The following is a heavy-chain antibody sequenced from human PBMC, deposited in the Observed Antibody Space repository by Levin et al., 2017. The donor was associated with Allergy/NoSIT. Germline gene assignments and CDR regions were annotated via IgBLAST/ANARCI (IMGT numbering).Heavy chain of an antibody. Sequence: SCTVSGGSISSSSYYWGWIRQPPGKGLEWIGSIYYSGSTYYNPSLKSRVTISVDTSKNQFSLKLSSVTAADTAVYYCARRGSGWHSIAPNFDYWGQGTLVTVSS. CDR3: ARRGSGWHSIAPNFDY. D-gene: IGHD6-19*01. CDR2: IYYSGST. CDR1: GGSISSSSYY. V-gene: IGHV4-39*01. J-gene: IGHJ4*02.